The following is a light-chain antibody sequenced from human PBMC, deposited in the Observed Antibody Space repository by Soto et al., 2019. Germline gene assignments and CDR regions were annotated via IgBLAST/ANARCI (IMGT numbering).Light chain of an antibody. J-gene: IGKJ3*01. CDR1: QDISTF. CDR2: TAS. CDR3: QQYDNLPLT. Sequence: DIPMTQSPSSLSASVGDRVTLTCQASQDISTFLNWYQQKPGKAPKLLIYTASSLSTGVPSRFSGSGSGTDFTFTISSLQPEDVATYYCQQYDNLPLTFGPGTKVDFK. V-gene: IGKV1-33*01.